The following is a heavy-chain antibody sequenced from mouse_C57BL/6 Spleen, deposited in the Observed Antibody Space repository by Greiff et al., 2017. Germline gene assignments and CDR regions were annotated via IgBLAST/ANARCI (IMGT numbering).Heavy chain of an antibody. CDR2: INPNYGTT. CDR3: ARWGDYDVYAMDY. V-gene: IGHV1-39*01. D-gene: IGHD2-4*01. CDR1: GYSFTDYN. Sequence: VQLQQSGPELVKPGASVKISCKASGYSFTDYNMNWVKQSNGKSLEWIGVINPNYGTTSYNQKFKGKATLTVDQSSSTAYMQLNSLTSEDSAIYFCARWGDYDVYAMDYWGQGTSVTVSS. J-gene: IGHJ4*01.